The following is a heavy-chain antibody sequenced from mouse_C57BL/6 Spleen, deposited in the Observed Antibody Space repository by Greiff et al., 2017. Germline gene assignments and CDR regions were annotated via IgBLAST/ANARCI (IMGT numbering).Heavy chain of an antibody. CDR2: IDPANGNT. J-gene: IGHJ1*03. CDR3: AREGATVVGGDWYFDV. D-gene: IGHD1-1*01. V-gene: IGHV14-3*01. CDR1: GFNIKNTY. Sequence: VQLQQSVAELVRPGASVKLSCTASGFNIKNTYMHWVKQRPEQGLEWIGRIDPANGNTKYAPKFQGKATITADTSSNTAYLQLSSRTSEDTDIYYCAREGATVVGGDWYFDVWGTGTTVTVSS.